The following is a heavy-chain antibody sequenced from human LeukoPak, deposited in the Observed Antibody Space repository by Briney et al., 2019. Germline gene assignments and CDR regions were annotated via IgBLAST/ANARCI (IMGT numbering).Heavy chain of an antibody. Sequence: SETLSLTCSVSGYSISSGLYWVWIRQPPGKGLEWIGSIYHSGTTYYNPSLQSRVTISVDTSKNQFSLKVNSVTAADTAVYYCASSYDSSGYYPTDYWGQGTLVTVSS. V-gene: IGHV4-38-2*02. J-gene: IGHJ4*02. D-gene: IGHD3-22*01. CDR2: IYHSGTT. CDR3: ASSYDSSGYYPTDY. CDR1: GYSISSGLY.